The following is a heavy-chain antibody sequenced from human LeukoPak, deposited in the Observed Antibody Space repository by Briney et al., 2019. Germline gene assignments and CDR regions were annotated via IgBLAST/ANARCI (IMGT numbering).Heavy chain of an antibody. CDR2: ISGSGDNT. Sequence: TGGSLRLSCAASGFTLSSYAMSWVRQAPGKGLEWVSGISGSGDNTYYADSVKGRFTISRDNSKNTLYVQVNNLGTEDTAAYYCAKGSYYDSSGSLYFDYWGQGTLVTVSS. CDR1: GFTLSSYA. CDR3: AKGSYYDSSGSLYFDY. D-gene: IGHD3-22*01. V-gene: IGHV3-23*01. J-gene: IGHJ4*02.